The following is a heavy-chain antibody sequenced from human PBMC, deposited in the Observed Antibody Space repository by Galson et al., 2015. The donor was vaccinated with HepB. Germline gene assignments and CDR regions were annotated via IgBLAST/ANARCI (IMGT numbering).Heavy chain of an antibody. Sequence: SLRLSCAASRFTFSDYFMSWIRQAPGKGLEWLSYISGTGGTIYYADSVKGRFTISRNNAKNSLFLQMNSLRAEDTAVYYCAREGSRYRSSSDSFFPFDHWGQGTLVTVSS. CDR3: AREGSRYRSSSDSFFPFDH. V-gene: IGHV3-11*01. CDR1: RFTFSDYF. D-gene: IGHD3-9*01. CDR2: ISGTGGTI. J-gene: IGHJ4*02.